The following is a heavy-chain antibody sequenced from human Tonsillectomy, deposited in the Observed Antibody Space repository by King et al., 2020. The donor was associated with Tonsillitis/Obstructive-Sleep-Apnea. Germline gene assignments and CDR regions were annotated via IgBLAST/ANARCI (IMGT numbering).Heavy chain of an antibody. CDR3: ARIIASRPVVYYMDV. CDR1: GVSVDSGGYY. D-gene: IGHD6-6*01. CDR2: IYYNGST. Sequence: QLQESGPGLVRPSQTLSLTCSVSGVSVDSGGYYWTWLRQVPGKGLEWMVYIYYNGSTQFNPSLDSRVAISRDTSKNLFSLKLTSVTAADAAMYFCARIIASRPVVYYMDVWGKGTTVTVSS. V-gene: IGHV4-31*03. J-gene: IGHJ6*03.